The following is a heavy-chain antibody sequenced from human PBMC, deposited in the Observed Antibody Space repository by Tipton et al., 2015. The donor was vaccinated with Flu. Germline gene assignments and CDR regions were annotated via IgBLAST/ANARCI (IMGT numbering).Heavy chain of an antibody. J-gene: IGHJ4*02. D-gene: IGHD6-19*01. CDR2: IFTTGST. V-gene: IGHV4-61*02. CDR1: GASLSSGYSY. CDR3: ARAPTTAVAYI. Sequence: TLSLTCSVSGASLSSGYSYWSWVRQPAGKGLEWIGRIFTTGSTNYNPSPKSRVTISVDTSKNQFSLTLSSVTAADTAVYYCARAPTTAVAYIWGQGTLVTVSS.